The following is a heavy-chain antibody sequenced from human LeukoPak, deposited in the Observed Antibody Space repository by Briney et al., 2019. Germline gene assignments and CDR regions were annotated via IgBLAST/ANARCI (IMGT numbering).Heavy chain of an antibody. CDR2: LKSDGTNT. D-gene: IGHD5-24*01. V-gene: IGHV3-74*01. J-gene: IGHJ3*02. Sequence: GGSLRLSCGASGFTFSDYWMHWVRQVPGKGLVWVSRLKSDGTNTDYADSVKGRFTISRDNSKNTLYLVMNSLRVDDTAVYYCAKAVDLATISVDIWGQGTMVTVSS. CDR1: GFTFSDYW. CDR3: AKAVDLATISVDI.